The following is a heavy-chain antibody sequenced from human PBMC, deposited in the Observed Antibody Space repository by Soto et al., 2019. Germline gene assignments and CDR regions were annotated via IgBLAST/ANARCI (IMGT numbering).Heavy chain of an antibody. V-gene: IGHV3-30-3*01. CDR2: ISYDGSNK. Sequence: GGSLRLSCAASGFTFSSYAMHWVRQAPGKGLEWVAVISYDGSNKYYADSVKGRFTISRDNSKNTLYLQMNSLRAEDTAVYYCARDRGGGAAAHTHIDYWGQGTLVTVSS. D-gene: IGHD6-13*01. J-gene: IGHJ4*02. CDR3: ARDRGGGAAAHTHIDY. CDR1: GFTFSSYA.